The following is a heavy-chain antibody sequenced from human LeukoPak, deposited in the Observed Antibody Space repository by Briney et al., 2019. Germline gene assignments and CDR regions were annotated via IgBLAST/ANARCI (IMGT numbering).Heavy chain of an antibody. D-gene: IGHD2-21*01. J-gene: IGHJ4*02. CDR2: INPNSGGT. V-gene: IGHV1-2*02. CDR3: ARVGISTTLSCCGPNLVDY. CDR1: GYTFTVYD. Sequence: APVTVSCKASGYTFTVYDMHWVRQAPGQGLEWMGWINPNSGGTNYAQNFQGRVTMTRDTSISTAYMELSRLRSDDTAVYYCARVGISTTLSCCGPNLVDYWGQGTLVTVSS.